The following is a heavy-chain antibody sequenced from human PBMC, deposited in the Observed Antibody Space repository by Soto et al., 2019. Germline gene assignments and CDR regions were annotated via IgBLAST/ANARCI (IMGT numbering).Heavy chain of an antibody. D-gene: IGHD3-10*01. CDR1: GYTFTGYY. CDR2: INPNSGGT. CDR3: ARDNYYYGSGSLGY. Sequence: ASVKVSCKASGYTFTGYYMHWVRQAPGQGLEWMGWINPNSGGTNYAQKFQGRVTMTRDTSISTAYMELSRLRSDDTAVYYCARDNYYYGSGSLGYWRQGTLVTVSS. V-gene: IGHV1-2*02. J-gene: IGHJ4*02.